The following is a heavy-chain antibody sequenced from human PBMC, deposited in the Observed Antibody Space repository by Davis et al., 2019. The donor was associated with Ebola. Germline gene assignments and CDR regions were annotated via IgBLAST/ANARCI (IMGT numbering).Heavy chain of an antibody. CDR1: GGSISSSSYY. D-gene: IGHD3-22*01. CDR3: ARQIGGSGYYFQFDY. J-gene: IGHJ4*02. Sequence: SETLSLTCTVSGGSISSSSYYWGWIRQPPGKGLEWIGSIYYSGSTYYNPSLKSRVTISVDTSKNQFSLKLSSVTAAGTAVYYCARQIGGSGYYFQFDYWGQGTLVTVSS. CDR2: IYYSGST. V-gene: IGHV4-39*01.